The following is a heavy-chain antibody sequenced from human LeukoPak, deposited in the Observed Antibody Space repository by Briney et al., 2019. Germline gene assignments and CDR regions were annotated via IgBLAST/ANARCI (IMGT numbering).Heavy chain of an antibody. CDR2: IIPIFGTA. CDR1: GGTFSSYA. CDR3: AREAPLDYCSGGSCYSYYYYYMDV. D-gene: IGHD2-15*01. J-gene: IGHJ6*03. Sequence: ASVKVSCKASGGTFSSYAISWVRQAPGQGLEWMGRIIPIFGTANYAQKFQGRVTITADESTSTAYMELSSLRSEDTAVYYCAREAPLDYCSGGSCYSYYYYYMDVWGKGTTVTVSS. V-gene: IGHV1-69*13.